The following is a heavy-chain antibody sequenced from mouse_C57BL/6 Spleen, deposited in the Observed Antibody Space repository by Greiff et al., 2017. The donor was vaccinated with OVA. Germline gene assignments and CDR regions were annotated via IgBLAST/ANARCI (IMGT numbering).Heavy chain of an antibody. CDR2: IYPGDGDT. D-gene: IGHD2-4*01. CDR3: ARREDYGWYFDV. Sequence: QVQLQQSGAELVKPGASVKISCKASGYAFSSYWMNWVKQRPGKGLEWIGQIYPGDGDTNYNGKFKGKATLTADKSSSTAYMQLSSLTSEDSAVYFCARREDYGWYFDVWGTGTTVTVSS. CDR1: GYAFSSYW. J-gene: IGHJ1*03. V-gene: IGHV1-80*01.